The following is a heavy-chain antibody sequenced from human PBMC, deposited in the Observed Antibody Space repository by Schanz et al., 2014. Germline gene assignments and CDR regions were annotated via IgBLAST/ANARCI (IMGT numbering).Heavy chain of an antibody. CDR1: GYTFTTYY. J-gene: IGHJ4*02. CDR3: ARGGFFDSTSFDS. V-gene: IGHV1-46*03. D-gene: IGHD2-2*01. CDR2: INPSSGTT. Sequence: QGQLVQSGAEVKKPGASVKVSCKASGYTFTTYYIHWVRQAPGQGLEWMGKINPSSGTTRIAQNCQGRLTVTSDTSTSTVNMELSSLRSEDTAVYYCARGGFFDSTSFDSWGQGTLVNVSS.